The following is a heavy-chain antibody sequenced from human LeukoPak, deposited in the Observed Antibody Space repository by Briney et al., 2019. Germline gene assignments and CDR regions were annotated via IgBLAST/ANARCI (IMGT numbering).Heavy chain of an antibody. Sequence: GGSLRLSCAASGFTFSSYAMHWVRQAPGKGLEWVAVISYDGSNKYYADSVKGRFTISRDNSKNTLYLQMNSLRAEDTAVYYCARGDVETHSSSCYLGMLDYGGRGPW. J-gene: IGHJ4*02. D-gene: IGHD6-13*01. CDR2: ISYDGSNK. CDR1: GFTFSSYA. V-gene: IGHV3-30*04. CDR3: ARGDVETHSSSCYLGMLDY.